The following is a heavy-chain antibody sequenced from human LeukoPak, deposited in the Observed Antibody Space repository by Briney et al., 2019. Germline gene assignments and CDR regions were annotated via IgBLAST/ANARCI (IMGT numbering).Heavy chain of an antibody. CDR3: AKDFDYYYYYMDV. J-gene: IGHJ6*03. V-gene: IGHV3-53*05. CDR2: IYSGGST. Sequence: PGGSLRLSCAASGFTVSSNYMSWVRQAPGKGLEWVSVIYSGGSTYYADSVKGRFTISRDNSKNTLYLQMNSLRAEDTAVYYCAKDFDYYYYYMDVWGKGTTVTISS. CDR1: GFTVSSNY.